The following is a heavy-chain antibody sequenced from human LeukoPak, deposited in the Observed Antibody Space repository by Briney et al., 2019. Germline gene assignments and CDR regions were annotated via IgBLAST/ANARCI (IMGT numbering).Heavy chain of an antibody. CDR1: GFTFSGFW. CDR3: ARAAEVIAVYYYGMDV. Sequence: PGGSLRLFCAASGFTFSGFWMTWVRQAPGKGREWVANIKQGGGETYYADSVKGRFTISRDNAKNSLFLQMNSLTVEDTGVYYCARAAEVIAVYYYGMDVWGQGTTVTVSS. V-gene: IGHV3-7*01. J-gene: IGHJ6*02. CDR2: IKQGGGET. D-gene: IGHD6-19*01.